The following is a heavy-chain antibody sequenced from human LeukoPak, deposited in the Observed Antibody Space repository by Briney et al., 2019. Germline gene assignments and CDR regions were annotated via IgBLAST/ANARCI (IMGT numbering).Heavy chain of an antibody. V-gene: IGHV3-30*04. D-gene: IGHD1-1*01. Sequence: GGSLRLSCAASGFTFSSYAMHWVRQAPGKGLEWVAVISYDGSNKYYADSVKGRFTISRDNSKNTLYLQMYSLRTEDTAVYYCAREQQYYFDYWGQGTLVTVSS. CDR1: GFTFSSYA. CDR2: ISYDGSNK. CDR3: AREQQYYFDY. J-gene: IGHJ4*02.